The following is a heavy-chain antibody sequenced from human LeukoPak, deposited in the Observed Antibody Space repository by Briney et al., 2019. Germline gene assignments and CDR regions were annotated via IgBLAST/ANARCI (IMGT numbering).Heavy chain of an antibody. CDR1: GASTSDKY. Sequence: KPSETLSLTCSASGASTSDKYWSWIRQSPGRTLEWIGHIYNGRNTKYNPSLTSRVTISVDTSKNQFSLSLTSVTAADTAMHYCAQTTGWPGFDFWGPGALVTVSS. J-gene: IGHJ4*02. V-gene: IGHV4-59*08. CDR2: IYNGRNT. D-gene: IGHD6-19*01. CDR3: AQTTGWPGFDF.